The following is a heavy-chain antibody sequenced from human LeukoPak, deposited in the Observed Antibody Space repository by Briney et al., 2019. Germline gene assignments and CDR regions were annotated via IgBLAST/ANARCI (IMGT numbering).Heavy chain of an antibody. Sequence: GRSLRLSCAASGFAFSSYAIHWVRQAPGKGLEWVSFISYDGRIKYYADSVKGRFTISRDNAKNSLYLQMNSLRAEDTAVYYCARSPSPAPYFDYWGQGTLVTVSS. V-gene: IGHV3-30-3*01. CDR2: ISYDGRIK. CDR3: ARSPSPAPYFDY. D-gene: IGHD2-2*01. CDR1: GFAFSSYA. J-gene: IGHJ4*02.